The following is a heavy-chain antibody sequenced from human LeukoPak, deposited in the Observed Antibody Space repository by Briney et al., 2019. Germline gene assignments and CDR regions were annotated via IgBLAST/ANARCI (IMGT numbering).Heavy chain of an antibody. CDR3: AKDLGRYRNNFFDY. CDR1: GFTVGGTY. CDR2: IFDAGRT. J-gene: IGHJ4*02. D-gene: IGHD1-26*01. Sequence: PGGSLRLSCAASGFTVGGTYMSWVRQAAGKGWQWVSTIFDAGRTTYADSVQGRFTISRDSYMNTLFLQMNSLRADGTAVYYCAKDLGRYRNNFFDYWGQGNLVTVSS. V-gene: IGHV3-53*01.